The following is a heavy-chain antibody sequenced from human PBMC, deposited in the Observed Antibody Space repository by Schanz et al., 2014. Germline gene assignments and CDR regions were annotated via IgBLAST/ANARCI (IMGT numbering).Heavy chain of an antibody. V-gene: IGHV3-23*01. CDR2: LSGSGGST. CDR3: ARDRGYCSGGSCLTFDY. D-gene: IGHD2-15*01. Sequence: EVQLLDSGGGLVQPGGSLRLSCAASGFTFSTYAMSWVRQAPGKGLEWVSALSGSGGSTYYADSVKGRFTISRDNSKNTLYLQMSSLRHEDSAVYYCARDRGYCSGGSCLTFDYWGQGTLVTVSS. CDR1: GFTFSTYA. J-gene: IGHJ4*02.